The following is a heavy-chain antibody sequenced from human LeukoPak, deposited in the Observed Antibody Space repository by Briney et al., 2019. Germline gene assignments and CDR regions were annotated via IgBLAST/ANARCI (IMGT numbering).Heavy chain of an antibody. CDR1: VGSISGQY. Sequence: SETLSLTCTVSVGSISGQYWSLIRQPPGKGLEWIGYIYYTGITKYNPSLKSRVTISVDTSKNQFSLRLTSVTAADTAVYYCARVSFHYHSGNYGWYFDSWGQGTLVTVSS. CDR2: IYYTGIT. V-gene: IGHV4-59*11. J-gene: IGHJ4*02. D-gene: IGHD3-10*01. CDR3: ARVSFHYHSGNYGWYFDS.